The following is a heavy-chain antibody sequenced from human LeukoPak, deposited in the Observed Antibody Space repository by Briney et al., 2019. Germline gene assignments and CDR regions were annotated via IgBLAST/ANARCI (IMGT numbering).Heavy chain of an antibody. Sequence: GSLRLSCAASGFSFRDFWMTWVRQAPGKGLEWVANINQGGSVKYYVGSVKGRFTISRDDAKSSLYVQMNSLRDEDTAVYYCARFGYSGWNLEYWGQGTLVTVSS. D-gene: IGHD5-12*01. CDR3: ARFGYSGWNLEY. CDR1: GFSFRDFW. V-gene: IGHV3-7*01. J-gene: IGHJ4*02. CDR2: INQGGSVK.